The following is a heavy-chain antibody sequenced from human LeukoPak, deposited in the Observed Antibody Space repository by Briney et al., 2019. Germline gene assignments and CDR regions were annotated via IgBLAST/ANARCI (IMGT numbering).Heavy chain of an antibody. CDR2: INPDSGDS. CDR3: ATGVATAFTY. CDR1: GYTFSDYD. D-gene: IGHD5-12*01. Sequence: ASVKVSCKTSGYTFSDYDINRVRQAPGQGLEWMAWINPDSGDSYSAPKFQGRVTMTRDTSISTASMEVSWLTSDDTAVYYCATGVATAFTYWGQGTLVTVSS. J-gene: IGHJ4*02. V-gene: IGHV1-2*02.